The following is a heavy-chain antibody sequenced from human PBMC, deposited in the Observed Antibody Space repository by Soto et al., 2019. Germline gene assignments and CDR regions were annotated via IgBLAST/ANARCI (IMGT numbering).Heavy chain of an antibody. CDR2: IRTKTHGETT. J-gene: IGHJ3*02. D-gene: IGHD1-1*01. CDR1: GFTFRDFP. Sequence: QPGGSLRLSCTSSGFTFRDFPMSWFRQAPGKGLQWVSYIRTKTHGETTEYAASVKGRFTMSRDDSNSIAYLEMNGLEAEDTALYYCTRATRTVGDAFDIWGQGTKVTVSS. V-gene: IGHV3-49*03. CDR3: TRATRTVGDAFDI.